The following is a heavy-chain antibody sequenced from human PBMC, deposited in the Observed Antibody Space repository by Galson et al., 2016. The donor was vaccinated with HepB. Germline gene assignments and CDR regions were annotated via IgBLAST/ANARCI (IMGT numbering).Heavy chain of an antibody. D-gene: IGHD5/OR15-5a*01. J-gene: IGHJ4*02. Sequence: TLSLTCSVSGGSISFGGSYWSFIRQHPGKGLEWIGYIYYSGSTYYNPSLKSRVDLSVDTSKNQFSLKLSSVTAADTAVYYCARHLSTEPGSFYYFDFWGQGALVTVSS. CDR2: IYYSGST. CDR1: GGSISFGGSY. CDR3: ARHLSTEPGSFYYFDF. V-gene: IGHV4-31*03.